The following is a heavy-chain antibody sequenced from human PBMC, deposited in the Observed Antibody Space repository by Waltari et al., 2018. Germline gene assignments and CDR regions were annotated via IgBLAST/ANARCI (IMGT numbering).Heavy chain of an antibody. CDR3: ARRGDFKDWFDS. Sequence: QVLLVQSGSEVRKPGSSVKVSCKASGDTFRNFGFNWVRQAPGQGLEWMGGTIPIFGRTNYAQRFKGRVTVSADESTRTAYMKLNNLTSDDTAIYFCARRGDFKDWFDSWGQGTLVIVSS. V-gene: IGHV1-69*12. CDR2: TIPIFGRT. CDR1: GDTFRNFG. D-gene: IGHD3-16*01. J-gene: IGHJ5*01.